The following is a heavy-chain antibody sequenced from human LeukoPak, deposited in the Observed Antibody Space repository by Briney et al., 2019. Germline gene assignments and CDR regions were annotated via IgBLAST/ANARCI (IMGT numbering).Heavy chain of an antibody. CDR2: IWYDGSNK. CDR3: AKGRGGSSNWGSDC. V-gene: IGHV3-33*06. CDR1: GFTFRNHG. J-gene: IGHJ4*02. D-gene: IGHD7-27*01. Sequence: GGSLRLSCVASGFTFRNHGMNWVRQAPGKGLEWVAGIWYDGSNKDYVDSVKGRFTISRDNSENTLYLEMNSLTVEDTAVYYCAKGRGGSSNWGSDCWGQGTQVTVSS.